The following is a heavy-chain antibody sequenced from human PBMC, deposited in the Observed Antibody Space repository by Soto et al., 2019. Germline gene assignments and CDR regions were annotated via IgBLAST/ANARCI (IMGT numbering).Heavy chain of an antibody. Sequence: EWSLRLSCAASGVTFSRYGMHWVRQAPGKGLEWVALISYDGTGSYYADSVKGRFTISRDNSKNTVHLQMYRLRAEDTAVYYCAKPLFYSDRWYFDYWGQGTPVTSPQ. CDR1: GVTFSRYG. CDR3: AKPLFYSDRWYFDY. V-gene: IGHV3-30*18. J-gene: IGHJ4*02. CDR2: ISYDGTGS. D-gene: IGHD3-9*01.